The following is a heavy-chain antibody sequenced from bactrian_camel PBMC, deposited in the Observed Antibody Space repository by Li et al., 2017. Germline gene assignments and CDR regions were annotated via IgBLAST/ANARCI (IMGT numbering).Heavy chain of an antibody. Sequence: VQLVESGGGSVQAGGSLRLSCAASGYTGSSYCMGWFRQAPGKEREGVVAIASDYTTRYSDSVKGRFTISRDNAKNTLYLQMNSLKPEDTAMYYCAADSRWVCYSASWSEYHYWGQGTQVTVS. CDR3: AADSRWVCYSASWSEYHY. V-gene: IGHV3S53*01. D-gene: IGHD1*01. J-gene: IGHJ4*01. CDR1: GYTGSSYC. CDR2: IASDYTT.